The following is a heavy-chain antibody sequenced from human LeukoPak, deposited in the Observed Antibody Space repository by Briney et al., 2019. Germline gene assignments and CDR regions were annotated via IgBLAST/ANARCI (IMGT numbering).Heavy chain of an antibody. CDR1: GGSISSGGYY. D-gene: IGHD3-10*01. CDR2: IYYSGST. J-gene: IGHJ4*02. CDR3: ARVGYYGSGSYYNV. Sequence: SETLSLTCTVSGGSISSGGYYWSWIRQHPGKGVEWIEYIYYSGSTYYNPSLKSRVTISVDTSKNQFSLKLSSVTAADTAVYYCARVGYYGSGSYYNVWGQGTLVTVSS. V-gene: IGHV4-31*03.